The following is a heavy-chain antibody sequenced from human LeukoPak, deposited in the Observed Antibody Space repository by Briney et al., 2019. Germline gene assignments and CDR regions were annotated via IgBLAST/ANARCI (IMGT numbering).Heavy chain of an antibody. V-gene: IGHV3-23*01. CDR2: ISDSGGRI. J-gene: IGHJ3*02. D-gene: IGHD3-10*01. Sequence: PGGSLRLSCAASGFTFNSYAMTWVRQAPGKGLEWVSLISDSGGRIYYADSVKGRLTISRDNSKNTLYLQMNSLRAEDTAVYYCAKVLIWTYGSGNYYKGAFDIWGQGTMVTVFS. CDR1: GFTFNSYA. CDR3: AKVLIWTYGSGNYYKGAFDI.